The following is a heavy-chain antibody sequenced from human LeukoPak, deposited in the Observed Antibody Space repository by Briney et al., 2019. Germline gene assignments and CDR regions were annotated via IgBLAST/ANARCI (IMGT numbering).Heavy chain of an antibody. Sequence: SETLSLTCTVSGGSISTYSWSWIRQPPGKGLEWIGYIYYTGSANYNPSLKSRVTISVDTSKNQFSLKLTSVTAADTAVYYCARASWLEQTSYFDYWGQGTLVAVSS. CDR3: ARASWLEQTSYFDY. J-gene: IGHJ4*02. CDR1: GGSISTYS. D-gene: IGHD1/OR15-1a*01. V-gene: IGHV4-59*01. CDR2: IYYTGSA.